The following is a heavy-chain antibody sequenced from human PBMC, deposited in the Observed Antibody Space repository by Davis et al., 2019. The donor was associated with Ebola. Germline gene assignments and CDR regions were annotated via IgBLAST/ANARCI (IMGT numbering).Heavy chain of an antibody. V-gene: IGHV4-4*02. J-gene: IGHJ6*02. CDR3: ARATVTTGYYYYYGMDV. CDR2: IYHSGST. CDR1: GGSISSSNW. Sequence: SETLSLTCAVSGGSISSSNWWSWVRQPPGKGLEWIGEIYHSGSTNYNPSLKSRVTISVDKSKNQFSLKLSSVTAADTAVYHCARATVTTGYYYYYGMDVWGQGTTVTVSS. D-gene: IGHD4-17*01.